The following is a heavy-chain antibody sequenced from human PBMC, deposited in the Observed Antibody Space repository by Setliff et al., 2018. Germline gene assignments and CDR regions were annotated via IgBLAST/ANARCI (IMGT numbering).Heavy chain of an antibody. J-gene: IGHJ6*01. V-gene: IGHV1-18*04. CDR2: ISTYTGNT. CDR3: ARERAYDGLNYYGMDV. Sequence: ASVKVSCKAAGYTLSRHYMHWVRQAPGQGLEWMGWISTYTGNTNYAQKLQGRITMTTDTSTSTAYMELRSLTSDDTAAYYCARERAYDGLNYYGMDVWGQGTTVTVSS. D-gene: IGHD3-22*01. CDR1: GYTLSRHY.